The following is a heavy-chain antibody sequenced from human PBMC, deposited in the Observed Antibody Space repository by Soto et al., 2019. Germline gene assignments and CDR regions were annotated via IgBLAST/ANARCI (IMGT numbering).Heavy chain of an antibody. CDR1: GFTFSSYG. V-gene: IGHV3-33*01. J-gene: IGHJ6*02. Sequence: QVQLVESGGGVVQPGRSLRLSCAASGFTFSSYGMHWVRQAPGKGLEWVAVIWYDGSNKYYADSVKGRFTISRDNSKNTPYLQMNSLRAEDTAVYYCARGDSSSWYLSPYYYYYGMDVWGQGTTVTVSS. CDR2: IWYDGSNK. D-gene: IGHD6-13*01. CDR3: ARGDSSSWYLSPYYYYYGMDV.